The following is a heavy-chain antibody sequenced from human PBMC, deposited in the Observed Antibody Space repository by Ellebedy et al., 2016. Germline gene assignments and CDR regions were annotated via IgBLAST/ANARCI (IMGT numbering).Heavy chain of an antibody. Sequence: SETLSLTXTVSGGSISSSSYYWGWIRQPPGKGLEWIGSIYYSGSTYYNPSLKSRVTISVDTSKNQFSLKLSSVTAADTAVYYCARDPRIAAAEDYYYYGMDVWGQGTTVTVSS. CDR2: IYYSGST. CDR1: GGSISSSSYY. D-gene: IGHD6-13*01. J-gene: IGHJ6*02. V-gene: IGHV4-39*07. CDR3: ARDPRIAAAEDYYYYGMDV.